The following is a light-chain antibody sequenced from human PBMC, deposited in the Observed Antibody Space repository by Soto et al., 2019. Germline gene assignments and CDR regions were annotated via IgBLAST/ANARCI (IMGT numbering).Light chain of an antibody. J-gene: IGKJ3*01. CDR1: QGISSY. CDR2: AAS. CDR3: QQLNSYPPLFT. V-gene: IGKV1-9*01. Sequence: DIQLTKSPSFLSASVGDRVTITCRASQGISSYLAWYQQKPGKAPKLLIYAASTLQSGVPSRFSGSGSGTEFTLTISSLQPEDFATYYCQQLNSYPPLFTFGPGTKVDIK.